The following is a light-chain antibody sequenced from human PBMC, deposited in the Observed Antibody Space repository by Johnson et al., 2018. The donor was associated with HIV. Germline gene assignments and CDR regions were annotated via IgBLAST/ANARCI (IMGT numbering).Light chain of an antibody. CDR2: ENN. Sequence: QSVLTQPPSVSAAPGQKVTISCSGSSSNIGNNYVSWYQQLPGTAHKLLIYENNKRPSGIPDRFSGSKSGTSATLGITGLQTGDEAYYYCGTWDSSLSAGVFGPGTKVTVL. J-gene: IGLJ1*01. V-gene: IGLV1-51*02. CDR3: GTWDSSLSAGV. CDR1: SSNIGNNY.